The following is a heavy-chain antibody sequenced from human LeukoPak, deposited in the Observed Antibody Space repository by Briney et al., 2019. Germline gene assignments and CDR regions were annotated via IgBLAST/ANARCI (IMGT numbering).Heavy chain of an antibody. CDR2: IKQDGSDK. Sequence: PGGSLRLSCAASGFTFSSYWMSWVRQAPGKGLEWVANIKQDGSDKYYVDSVKGRFTISRDNAKNSVYLQMNSLRAEDTAVYYCARDKVVGATLFDYWGQGTLVTVPS. CDR1: GFTFSSYW. CDR3: ARDKVVGATLFDY. D-gene: IGHD1-26*01. V-gene: IGHV3-7*01. J-gene: IGHJ4*02.